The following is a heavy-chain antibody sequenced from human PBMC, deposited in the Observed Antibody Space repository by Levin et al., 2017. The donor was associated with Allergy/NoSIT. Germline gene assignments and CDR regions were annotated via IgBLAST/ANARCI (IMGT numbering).Heavy chain of an antibody. J-gene: IGHJ4*02. V-gene: IGHV4-59*01. CDR3: ARGSWERGYCSGGSCYVD. D-gene: IGHD2-15*01. CDR2: IYYSGST. CDR1: GGSISSYY. Sequence: KPGGSLRLSCTVSGGSISSYYWSWIRQPPGKGLEWIGYIYYSGSTNYNPSLKSRVTISVDTSKNQFSLKLSSVTAADTAVYYCARGSWERGYCSGGSCYVDWGQGTLVTVSS.